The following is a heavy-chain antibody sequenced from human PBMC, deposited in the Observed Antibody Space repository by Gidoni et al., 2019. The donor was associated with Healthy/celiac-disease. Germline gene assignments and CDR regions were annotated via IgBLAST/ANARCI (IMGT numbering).Heavy chain of an antibody. CDR3: AKDRGTDSSSWADAFDI. D-gene: IGHD6-13*01. J-gene: IGHJ3*02. V-gene: IGHV3-23*01. Sequence: EVQLLESGGGLVQPGGSVRFSCAASGFPFRRYAMSWVRQAPGKGLEWVSAISGSGGSTYYADSVKGRFTISRDNSKNTLYLQMNSLRAEDTAVYYCAKDRGTDSSSWADAFDIWGQGTMVTVSS. CDR2: ISGSGGST. CDR1: GFPFRRYA.